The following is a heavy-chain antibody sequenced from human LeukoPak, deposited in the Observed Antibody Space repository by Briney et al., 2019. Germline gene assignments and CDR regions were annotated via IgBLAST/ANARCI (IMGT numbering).Heavy chain of an antibody. V-gene: IGHV3-48*01. CDR1: GFTFSTYS. D-gene: IGHD2-21*01. CDR2: ISSSTSTI. J-gene: IGHJ1*01. CDR3: ARDSQLQYFQH. Sequence: PGGSLRLSCAASGFTFSTYSMNWVRQAPGKGLEWVSYISSSTSTIYYADSVKGRFTISRNNAKNSLYLQMNSLRAEDTAVYYCARDSQLQYFQHWGQGTLVTVSS.